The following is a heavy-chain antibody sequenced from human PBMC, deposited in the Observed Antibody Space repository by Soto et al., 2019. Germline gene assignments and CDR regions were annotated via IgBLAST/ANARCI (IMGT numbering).Heavy chain of an antibody. Sequence: PSETLSLPCAVSGVSITRHDWWTWVRQPPGKGLEWIGESHQSGNTNYNSSLESRVTISVDKSKNQFSLKLTSVTVADTAVYYCATRDSSSFYWGQGTLVTVS. CDR1: GVSITRHDW. D-gene: IGHD6-13*01. V-gene: IGHV4-4*02. J-gene: IGHJ4*02. CDR3: ATRDSSSFY. CDR2: SHQSGNT.